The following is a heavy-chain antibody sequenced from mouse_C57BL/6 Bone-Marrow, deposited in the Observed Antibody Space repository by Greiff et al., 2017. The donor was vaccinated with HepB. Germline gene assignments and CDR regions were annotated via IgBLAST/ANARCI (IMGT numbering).Heavy chain of an antibody. CDR1: GYTFTSYW. V-gene: IGHV1-64*01. CDR2: IHPNSGST. Sequence: QVQLQQPGAELVKPGASVKLSCKASGYTFTSYWMHWVKQRPGQGLEWIGMIHPNSGSTNYNEKFKSKATMTVDKSSSTAYMQLSSLTSEDSAFYYSARGGYGSSDYWGQGTTLTVSS. D-gene: IGHD1-1*01. J-gene: IGHJ2*01. CDR3: ARGGYGSSDY.